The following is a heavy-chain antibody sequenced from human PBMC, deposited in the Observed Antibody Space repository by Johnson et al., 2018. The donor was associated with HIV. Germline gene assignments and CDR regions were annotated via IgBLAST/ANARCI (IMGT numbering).Heavy chain of an antibody. V-gene: IGHV3-33*06. D-gene: IGHD6-13*01. J-gene: IGHJ3*02. CDR3: AKCIWGSSLMDPLDI. CDR1: GFTFDDNG. CDR2: LWYDGSNK. Sequence: QVQLVESGGGVVRPGGSLRLSCAASGFTFDDNGMNWVRQAPGKGLEWVAVLWYDGSNKYYADSVKGRFTISRDNSKNTLYLQMNSLRAEDTAVYYCAKCIWGSSLMDPLDIWGQGTMVTVSS.